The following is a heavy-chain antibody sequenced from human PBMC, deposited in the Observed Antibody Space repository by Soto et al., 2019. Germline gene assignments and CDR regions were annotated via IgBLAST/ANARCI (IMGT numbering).Heavy chain of an antibody. Sequence: PSETLSLTCTVSGGSISNSGYYWGWIRQPPGKGLEWIGSIFYSGSTYYNPSLESRLTISVDTSKNQFSLKLTSVTAADTAVYYCARQLGGYIYGPGRYWGQGILVTVSS. V-gene: IGHV4-39*01. CDR3: ARQLGGYIYGPGRY. D-gene: IGHD5-18*01. J-gene: IGHJ4*02. CDR2: IFYSGST. CDR1: GGSISNSGYY.